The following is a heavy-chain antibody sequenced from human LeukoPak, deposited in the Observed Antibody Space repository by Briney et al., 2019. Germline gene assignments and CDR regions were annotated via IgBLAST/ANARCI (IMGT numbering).Heavy chain of an antibody. D-gene: IGHD6-6*01. Sequence: ASVQVSCKASGYTFTGYYMHWVRQAPGQGLEWMGWINPNSGGTNYAQKFQGRVTMTRDTSISTAYMELSRLRSDDTAVYYCARPFEYSSSSYYFDYWGQGTLVTVSS. J-gene: IGHJ4*02. V-gene: IGHV1-2*02. CDR2: INPNSGGT. CDR1: GYTFTGYY. CDR3: ARPFEYSSSSYYFDY.